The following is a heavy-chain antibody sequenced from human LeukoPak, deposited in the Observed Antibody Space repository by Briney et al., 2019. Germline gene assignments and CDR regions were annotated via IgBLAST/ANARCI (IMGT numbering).Heavy chain of an antibody. J-gene: IGHJ4*02. CDR1: GFTFSSYG. V-gene: IGHV3-30*18. Sequence: GGSLRLSCAASGFTFSSYGMHWVRQAPGKGLEWVAVISYDGSNKYYADSVKGRFTISRDNSQNTLYLQMNSLRAEDTAVYYCAKDYYDSSGYYMGVVGYWGQGTLVTVSS. D-gene: IGHD3-22*01. CDR2: ISYDGSNK. CDR3: AKDYYDSSGYYMGVVGY.